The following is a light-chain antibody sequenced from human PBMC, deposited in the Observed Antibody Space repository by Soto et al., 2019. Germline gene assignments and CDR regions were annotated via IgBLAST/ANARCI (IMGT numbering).Light chain of an antibody. CDR1: SSDVGGYNY. V-gene: IGLV2-8*01. CDR3: SSYAGSNNGNVV. J-gene: IGLJ2*01. CDR2: EVS. Sequence: QSVLTQPPSASGSPGQSVTISCTGTSSDVGGYNYVSWYQQHPGKAPKLMIYEVSKRPSGVPDRFSGSKSGNTASLTVSGLQAEDGADYYCSSYAGSNNGNVVFGGGTKLTVL.